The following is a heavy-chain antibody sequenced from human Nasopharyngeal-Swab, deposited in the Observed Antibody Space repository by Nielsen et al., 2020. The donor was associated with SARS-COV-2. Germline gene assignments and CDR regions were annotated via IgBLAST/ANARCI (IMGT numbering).Heavy chain of an antibody. V-gene: IGHV3-7*01. Sequence: GESLKISCAASGFTFSSYWMSWVRQAPGKGLEWVAHIKQSGSGQYYVDSVKGRFTISRDNAKNSLSLQMNSLGAEDTAVYYCARYCSTTSCPRGFDYWGQGTLVTVSS. J-gene: IGHJ4*02. CDR3: ARYCSTTSCPRGFDY. D-gene: IGHD2-2*01. CDR1: GFTFSSYW. CDR2: IKQSGSGQ.